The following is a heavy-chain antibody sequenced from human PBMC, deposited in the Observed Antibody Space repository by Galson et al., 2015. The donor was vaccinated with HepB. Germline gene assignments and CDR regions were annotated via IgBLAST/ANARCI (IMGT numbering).Heavy chain of an antibody. Sequence: SLRLSCASSGFPFRNSAMTWVRQVPGKGLEWVAGISTSGDCSYYPDSVRGRFTMSRDNSKNAVYLQMNSLRAEDTAVYYCAKVGYDGSGYGFSDHWGQGTLVIVTS. CDR1: GFPFRNSA. CDR3: AKVGYDGSGYGFSDH. CDR2: ISTSGDCS. J-gene: IGHJ4*02. V-gene: IGHV3-23*01. D-gene: IGHD3-22*01.